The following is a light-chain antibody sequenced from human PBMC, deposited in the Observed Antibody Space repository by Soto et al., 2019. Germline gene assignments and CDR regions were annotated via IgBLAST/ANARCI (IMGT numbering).Light chain of an antibody. CDR3: MSYVGSNIFV. CDR2: EVT. V-gene: IGLV2-8*01. J-gene: IGLJ1*01. Sequence: QSALTQPPSASGSPGRSVTISCTGTSGDVGGYYYVSWYQHHPGKVPKLIIYEVTKRPSGVPDRFSGSKSGNTASLTVSGLQAEDEADYYCMSYVGSNIFVFGTGTKVTVL. CDR1: SGDVGGYYY.